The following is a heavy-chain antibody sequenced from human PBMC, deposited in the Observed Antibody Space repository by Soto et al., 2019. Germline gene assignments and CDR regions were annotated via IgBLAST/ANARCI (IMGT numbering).Heavy chain of an antibody. CDR3: ARGVGKKQPHPCGY. CDR2: IIPIFGTA. Sequence: QVQLVQSGAEVKKPGSSVKVSCKASGGTFSSYAISWVRQAPGQGLEWMGGIIPIFGTANYAQKFQGRVTITADESTSTGCMERSSLRPEDTAVEYCARGVGKKQPHPCGYWGQGTLVTVSS. V-gene: IGHV1-69*12. CDR1: GGTFSSYA. J-gene: IGHJ4*02. D-gene: IGHD6-13*01.